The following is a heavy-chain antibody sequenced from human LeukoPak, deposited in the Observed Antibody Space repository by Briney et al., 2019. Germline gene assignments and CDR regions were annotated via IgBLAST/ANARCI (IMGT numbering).Heavy chain of an antibody. CDR2: ITGNGGST. CDR1: GFTFSSYA. J-gene: IGHJ5*02. Sequence: GGSLRLSCAASGFTFSSYAMSWVRQVPGRGLEWVSSITGNGGSTYYADSVRGRFTISRDISKSTLFLQMNSLRVEDTAIYSCAKGLIARAGPMGVFDPWGQGTLVAVSS. CDR3: AKGLIARAGPMGVFDP. D-gene: IGHD6-19*01. V-gene: IGHV3-23*01.